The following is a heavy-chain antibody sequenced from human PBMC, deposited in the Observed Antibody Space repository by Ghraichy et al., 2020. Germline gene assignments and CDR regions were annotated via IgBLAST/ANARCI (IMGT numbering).Heavy chain of an antibody. Sequence: GGSLRLSCAASGFTFSSYSMNWVRQAPGKGLEWVSSISSSSSYIYYADSVKGRFTISRDNAKNSLYLQMNSLRAEDTAVYYCASSYCGGDCYAEYYYYYGMDVWGQGTTVTVSS. CDR3: ASSYCGGDCYAEYYYYYGMDV. J-gene: IGHJ6*02. CDR1: GFTFSSYS. V-gene: IGHV3-21*01. CDR2: ISSSSSYI. D-gene: IGHD2-21*02.